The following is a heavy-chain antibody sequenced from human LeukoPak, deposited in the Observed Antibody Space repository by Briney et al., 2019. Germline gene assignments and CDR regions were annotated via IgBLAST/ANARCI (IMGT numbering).Heavy chain of an antibody. CDR3: AKDPSDWYYDYVWGSYRSLYYGMDV. D-gene: IGHD3-16*02. J-gene: IGHJ6*02. Sequence: GGSLRLSCAASGFTFSSYGMHWVRQAPGKGLEWVAVISYDGSNKYYADSVKGRFTISRDNSKNTLYLQMNSLRAEDTAVYYCAKDPSDWYYDYVWGSYRSLYYGMDVWGQGTTVTVSS. V-gene: IGHV3-30*18. CDR2: ISYDGSNK. CDR1: GFTFSSYG.